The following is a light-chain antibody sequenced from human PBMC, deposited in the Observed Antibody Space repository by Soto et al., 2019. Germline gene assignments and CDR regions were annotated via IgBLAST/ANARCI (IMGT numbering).Light chain of an antibody. CDR1: QSISIW. J-gene: IGKJ1*01. Sequence: DIQMTQSPSTLSASVGDRVTITCRASQSISIWMAWYQQKPGNAPNILIYDASTLVSGVPSRFSGSGSGTEFTLTISSLQPDDFATYYCQQYNNYFSWTFGQGTKVDIK. CDR2: DAS. CDR3: QQYNNYFSWT. V-gene: IGKV1-5*01.